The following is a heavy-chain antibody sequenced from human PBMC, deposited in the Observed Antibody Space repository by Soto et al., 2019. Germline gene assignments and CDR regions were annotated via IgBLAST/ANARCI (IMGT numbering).Heavy chain of an antibody. CDR3: ARDREARPSDGSSPRDY. V-gene: IGHV3-53*01. D-gene: IGHD6-6*01. CDR1: GVTVRCNY. CDR2: IYSGGST. J-gene: IGHJ4*02. Sequence: PGGSLRVSWAAFGVTVRCNYRSWVRQGPGKGLEWVSVIYSGGSTYYADSVKGRLTISRDNSKNTLYLQMNSLRAEDTDVYYCARDREARPSDGSSPRDYWGQGTLVTVSS.